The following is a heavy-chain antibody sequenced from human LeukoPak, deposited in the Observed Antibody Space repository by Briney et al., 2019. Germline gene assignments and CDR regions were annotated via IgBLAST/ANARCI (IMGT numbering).Heavy chain of an antibody. Sequence: PGGSLRLSCGVSGFSVTSYWMSWVRQAPGKGLEWVASLKQYGSDRYYVDSVKGRFTIARDDAKNSLYLQMNSLRAEDTAVYYCVRYCTIGVCSRRNFDYWGQGTLVTVSS. CDR3: VRYCTIGVCSRRNFDY. CDR2: LKQYGSDR. D-gene: IGHD2-8*01. CDR1: GFSVTSYW. V-gene: IGHV3-7*01. J-gene: IGHJ4*02.